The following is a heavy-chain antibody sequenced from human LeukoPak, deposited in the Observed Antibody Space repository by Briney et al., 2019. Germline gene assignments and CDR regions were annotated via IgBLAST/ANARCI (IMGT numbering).Heavy chain of an antibody. CDR1: GGSISSSSYF. D-gene: IGHD3-10*01. V-gene: IGHV4-61*02. J-gene: IGHJ4*02. CDR3: ARSYGSGSYCAFDY. CDR2: IYTSGST. Sequence: SETLSLTCTVSGGSISSSSYFWAWIRQPAGKGLEWIGRIYTSGSTNYNPSLKSRVTMSVDTSKNQFSLKLSSVTAADTAVYYCARSYGSGSYCAFDYWGQGTLVTVSS.